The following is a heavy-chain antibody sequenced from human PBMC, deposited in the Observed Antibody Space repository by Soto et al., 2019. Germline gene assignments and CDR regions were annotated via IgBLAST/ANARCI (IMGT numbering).Heavy chain of an antibody. J-gene: IGHJ5*02. D-gene: IGHD6-25*01. CDR3: ATDLGSGRIP. Sequence: ASVKWSCKTSGYMFADSHLHWVRQAPGQGLEWMGWIAPSSGGTKFARKFQGRLTMTRDTSISTAYMELSSLGSDDTAVYFCATDLGSGRIPWGQGTLVTV. CDR2: IAPSSGGT. CDR1: GYMFADSH. V-gene: IGHV1-2*02.